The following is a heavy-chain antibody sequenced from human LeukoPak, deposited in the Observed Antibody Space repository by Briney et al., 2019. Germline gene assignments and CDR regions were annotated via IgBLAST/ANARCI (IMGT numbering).Heavy chain of an antibody. CDR1: GGAISSYY. CDR2: IYISGSP. D-gene: IGHD2-21*02. V-gene: IGHV4-4*07. Sequence: SETLSLTCTVSGGAISSYYWNWPRQPAGKGLEWIGRIYISGSPIYNPSLKGRVTMSTDTSRNQFSLKLRSVTAADTAEYFCASSLTDSNPTFDDWGQGTLVTVSS. CDR3: ASSLTDSNPTFDD. J-gene: IGHJ4*02.